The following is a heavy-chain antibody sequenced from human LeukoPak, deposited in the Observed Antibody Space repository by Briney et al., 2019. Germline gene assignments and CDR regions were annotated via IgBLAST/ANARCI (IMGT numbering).Heavy chain of an antibody. CDR1: GFTLISYI. J-gene: IGHJ4*02. D-gene: IGHD3-3*01. V-gene: IGHV3-21*04. CDR3: ANPVGIGDFWSGPTITFDY. Sequence: PGWALRHSFAATGFTLISYIMNSVRPAAGKGLAWVSSISMSSRYIYYPDSVKGRFTMSRDNTKNSKYLKMNSLRAEDTAVYYCANPVGIGDFWSGPTITFDYWGQGTLVTVPS. CDR2: ISMSSRYI.